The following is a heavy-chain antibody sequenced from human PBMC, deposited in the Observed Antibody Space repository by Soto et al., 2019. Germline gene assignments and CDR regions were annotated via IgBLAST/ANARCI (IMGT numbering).Heavy chain of an antibody. CDR2: INPNSGGT. V-gene: IGHV1-2*02. Sequence: QVQLVQSGAEVKKPGASVKVSCKTAGYTFTGHYIHWVRQATGQGLEWMGWINPNSGGTNYAQKFQGRVTMTRDTSINTAFMEVSRLRSDDTAVYYCARDSHYDILTGYSRNAFDIWGQGTMVTVSS. CDR1: GYTFTGHY. D-gene: IGHD3-9*01. J-gene: IGHJ3*02. CDR3: ARDSHYDILTGYSRNAFDI.